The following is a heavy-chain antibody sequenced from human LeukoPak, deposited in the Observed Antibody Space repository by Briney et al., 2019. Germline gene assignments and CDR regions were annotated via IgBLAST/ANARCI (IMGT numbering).Heavy chain of an antibody. V-gene: IGHV3-48*03. J-gene: IGHJ4*02. D-gene: IGHD1-26*01. CDR2: ISSSGSTI. CDR3: ARESIVGGDPDY. CDR1: GFTFSSYE. Sequence: GGSLRLSCAASGFTFSSYEMNWVRQAPGKGLEWVSYISSSGSTIYYADSVKGRFTISRDNAKNSLYLQMSSLRAEDTAVYYCARESIVGGDPDYWGQGTLVTVSS.